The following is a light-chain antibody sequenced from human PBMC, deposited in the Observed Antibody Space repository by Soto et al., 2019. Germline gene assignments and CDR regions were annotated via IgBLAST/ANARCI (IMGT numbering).Light chain of an antibody. J-gene: IGKJ1*01. CDR2: DAS. CDR1: QSISSW. CDR3: QQYNSYSWT. Sequence: DIQMTQSPSTLSASVGDRVTITCRASQSISSWLAWYQQKPGKAPKLLIYDASSLESGVPSRFSVSGSGTEFTLTISSLQPDDFATYYCQQYNSYSWTFGQGTKV. V-gene: IGKV1-5*01.